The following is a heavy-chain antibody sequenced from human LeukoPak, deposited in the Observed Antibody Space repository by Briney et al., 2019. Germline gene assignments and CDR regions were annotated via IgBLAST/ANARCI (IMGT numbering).Heavy chain of an antibody. CDR1: GGSISSYY. CDR2: IYYSGST. Sequence: SETLSLTCTVSGGSISSYYWSWIRQPPGKGLEWIGYIYYSGSTNYNPSLKSRVTISVDTSKNQFSLKLSSVTAADAAVYYCAGNMVREARPRDNLDYWGQGTLVTVSS. V-gene: IGHV4-59*01. D-gene: IGHD3-10*01. CDR3: AGNMVREARPRDNLDY. J-gene: IGHJ4*02.